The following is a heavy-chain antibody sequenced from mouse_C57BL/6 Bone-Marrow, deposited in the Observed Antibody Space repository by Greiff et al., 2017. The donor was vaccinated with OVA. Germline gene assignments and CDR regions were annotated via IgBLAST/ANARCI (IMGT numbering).Heavy chain of an antibody. CDR2: ISSGSSTI. J-gene: IGHJ1*03. V-gene: IGHV5-17*01. CDR1: GFTFSDYG. CDR3: AERDFDV. Sequence: EVQRVESGGGLVKPGGSLKLSCAASGFTFSDYGMHWVRQAPEKGLEWVAYISSGSSTIYYADTVKGRFTISRDNAKNTLFLQMTSVRSEGAAMYYCAERDFDVWGTGTTVTVSS.